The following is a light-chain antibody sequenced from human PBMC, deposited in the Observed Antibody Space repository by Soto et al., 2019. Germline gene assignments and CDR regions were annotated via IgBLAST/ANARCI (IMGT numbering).Light chain of an antibody. CDR3: QQFTDYPFT. CDR1: QVIGTA. J-gene: IGKJ3*01. V-gene: IGKV1D-13*01. Sequence: AIQLTQSPSSLSASVGDRVTITCRASQVIGTALAWYQQTPGKAPKLLMYDVSRLESGVPSRFSGRGSGTDFTLTISSLQPEDFATYFCQQFTDYPFTFGPGTRVDIK. CDR2: DVS.